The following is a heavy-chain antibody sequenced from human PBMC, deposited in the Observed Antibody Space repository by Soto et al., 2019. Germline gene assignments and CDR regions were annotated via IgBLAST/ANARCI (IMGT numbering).Heavy chain of an antibody. CDR2: ISYDGSNE. CDR3: AKDPLRRDVLYYFDY. CDR1: GFTFSSYG. V-gene: IGHV3-30*18. Sequence: GGSLRLSCAASGFTFSSYGMHWVRQAPGKGLEWVAVISYDGSNEYYAGSVKGRFTISRDNSKNTLYLQMNSLRAEDTSVYYCAKDPLRRDVLYYFDYWGQGNLVTVSS. D-gene: IGHD2-15*01. J-gene: IGHJ4*02.